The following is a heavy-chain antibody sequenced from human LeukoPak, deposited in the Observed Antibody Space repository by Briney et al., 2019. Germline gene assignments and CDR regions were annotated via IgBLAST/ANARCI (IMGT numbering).Heavy chain of an antibody. V-gene: IGHV4-30-2*01. CDR2: IYQSGST. Sequence: SQTLSLTCTVSGGSISSGVYDWSWIRQPPGKGLEWIGYIYQSGSTHYNPSLKSRVTISVDRSKNQFSLKLSSVTAADTAVYYCARDRAYDILTGRIVYYGMDVWGQGTTVTVSS. D-gene: IGHD3-9*01. CDR1: GGSISSGVYD. J-gene: IGHJ6*02. CDR3: ARDRAYDILTGRIVYYGMDV.